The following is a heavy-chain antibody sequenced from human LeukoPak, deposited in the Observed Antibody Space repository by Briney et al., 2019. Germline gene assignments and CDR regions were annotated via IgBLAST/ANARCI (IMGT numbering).Heavy chain of an antibody. Sequence: SETLSLTCTVSGGSISSNYWRWIGQPPGKGLEWIGYIYYSGSTNYNPSLKSRVTISVDTSTNQFSLKLSSVTAADTAVYYCAIRYCSSTSCSPMWFDYWGQGTLVTVSS. CDR3: AIRYCSSTSCSPMWFDY. D-gene: IGHD2-2*01. CDR1: GGSISSNY. CDR2: IYYSGST. V-gene: IGHV4-59*08. J-gene: IGHJ4*02.